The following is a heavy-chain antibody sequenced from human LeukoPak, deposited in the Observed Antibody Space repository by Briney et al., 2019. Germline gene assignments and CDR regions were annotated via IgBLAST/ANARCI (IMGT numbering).Heavy chain of an antibody. D-gene: IGHD2-2*01. Sequence: TLSLTCTVSGGSISSGGYYWSWIRQHPGKGLEWIGYIYYSGSTYYNPSLKSRVTISVDTSKNQFSLKLSSVTAADTAVYYCARTPIGYCSSTSCYGGNWFDPWGQGTLVTVSS. CDR2: IYYSGST. CDR1: GGSISSGGYY. V-gene: IGHV4-31*03. J-gene: IGHJ5*02. CDR3: ARTPIGYCSSTSCYGGNWFDP.